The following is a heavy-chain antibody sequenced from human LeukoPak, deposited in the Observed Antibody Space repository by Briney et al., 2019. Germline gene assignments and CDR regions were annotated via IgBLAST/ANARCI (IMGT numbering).Heavy chain of an antibody. V-gene: IGHV3-53*01. CDR3: AKDRTVGASYWYFDL. J-gene: IGHJ2*01. Sequence: PGGSLRLSCAASGFTVSSYYMSWVRQAPGKGPEWLSVIYTAGFTHYADSVKGRFTISRDNSKNTLYLQMNSLRAEDTAVYYCAKDRTVGASYWYFDLWGRGTLVTVSS. CDR1: GFTVSSYY. D-gene: IGHD1-26*01. CDR2: IYTAGFT.